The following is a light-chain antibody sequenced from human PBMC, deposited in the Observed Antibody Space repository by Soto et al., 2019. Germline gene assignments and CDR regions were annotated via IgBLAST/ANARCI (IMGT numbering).Light chain of an antibody. V-gene: IGKV1-5*03. CDR2: KAS. Sequence: DIQMTQSPSTVSASVGDRVTITCRASQTIGTWLAWYQQKPGKAPKLLIYKASSLETGVPSRFSGSGSGTEFTLTITSLQPDDYETYYCQRYNAYPLTIGGGTKVDIK. J-gene: IGKJ4*01. CDR1: QTIGTW. CDR3: QRYNAYPLT.